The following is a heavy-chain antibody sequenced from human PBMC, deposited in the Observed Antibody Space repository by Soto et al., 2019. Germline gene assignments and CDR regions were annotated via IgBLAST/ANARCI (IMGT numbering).Heavy chain of an antibody. V-gene: IGHV3-23*01. D-gene: IGHD3-10*01. Sequence: EVQLLESGGGLVQPGGSLRLSCAASGFTFSSYSMNWVRQAPGKGLEWVASVGGGGDNTFYADSVQGRFTISRDDSQNTLYLQMNSLRAEDTAVYFCAKLDSGSGRSPPLINSWGQGTLVTVSS. CDR3: AKLDSGSGRSPPLINS. J-gene: IGHJ4*02. CDR1: GFTFSSYS. CDR2: VGGGGDNT.